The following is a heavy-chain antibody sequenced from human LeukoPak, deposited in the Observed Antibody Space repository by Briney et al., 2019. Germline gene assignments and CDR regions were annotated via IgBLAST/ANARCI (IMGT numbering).Heavy chain of an antibody. D-gene: IGHD4/OR15-4a*01. Sequence: PSQTLSLTCTVSGGSISSGGYYWSWIRQHPGKGLEWIGYIYYSGSTYYNPTLKSRVTISVDTSKNQFSLKLSSVTAADTAVYYCARGPGAERLIDYWGQGTLVTVSS. V-gene: IGHV4-31*03. CDR3: ARGPGAERLIDY. CDR2: IYYSGST. J-gene: IGHJ4*02. CDR1: GGSISSGGYY.